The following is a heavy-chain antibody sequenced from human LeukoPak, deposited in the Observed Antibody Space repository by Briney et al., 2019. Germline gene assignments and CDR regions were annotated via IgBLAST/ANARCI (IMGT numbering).Heavy chain of an antibody. CDR1: GGSMEIDY. CDR2: IYNTGSA. Sequence: PSETLSLTCTVSGGSMEIDYWNWIRQSAGKGLEWIGRIYNTGSANYSPSLKSRVTMSIDTSKSRISLQLTSVTAADTAVYYCARNDYGSGSYYPWGQGTLVTVSS. J-gene: IGHJ4*02. V-gene: IGHV4-4*07. CDR3: ARNDYGSGSYYP. D-gene: IGHD3-10*01.